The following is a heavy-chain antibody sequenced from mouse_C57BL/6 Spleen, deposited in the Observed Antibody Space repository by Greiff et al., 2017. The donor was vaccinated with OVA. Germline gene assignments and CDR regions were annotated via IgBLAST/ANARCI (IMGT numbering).Heavy chain of an antibody. D-gene: IGHD1-1*01. V-gene: IGHV6-3*01. CDR1: GFTFSNYW. CDR3: TGAIYYYGSSVDY. CDR2: IRLKSDNYAT. Sequence: DVQLQESGGGLVQPGGSMKLSCVASGFTFSNYWMNWVRQSPEKGLEWVAQIRLKSDNYATHYAESVKGRFTISRDDSKSSVYLPMNNLRAEDTGIYYCTGAIYYYGSSVDYWGQGTTLTVSS. J-gene: IGHJ2*01.